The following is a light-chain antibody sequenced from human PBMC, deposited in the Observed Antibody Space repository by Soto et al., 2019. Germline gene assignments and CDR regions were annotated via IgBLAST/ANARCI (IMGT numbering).Light chain of an antibody. J-gene: IGLJ1*01. Sequence: QSALTQPASVSGSPGQSITISCTGTNSDVGGYNYVSWYQQHPGKAPKLLIYDVSSRPSGVPNRFSGSKSGNAASLTISGLQAEDEADYYCSSRTSSRTPFVFGTGTKVTVL. CDR1: NSDVGGYNY. V-gene: IGLV2-14*03. CDR3: SSRTSSRTPFV. CDR2: DVS.